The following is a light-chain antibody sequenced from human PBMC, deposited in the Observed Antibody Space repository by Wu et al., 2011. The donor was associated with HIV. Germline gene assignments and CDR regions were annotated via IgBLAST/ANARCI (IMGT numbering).Light chain of an antibody. CDR3: QQYGGAPFT. Sequence: EVVLTQSPATLSVSPGERATLSCRASQSIGSNLAWYQQTPGQAPRLVVYGASNRATGIPARFSGSGSGTDFTLTISSLEPEDFAVYYCQQYGGAPFTFGGGTKWRS. V-gene: IGKV3-15*01. CDR2: GAS. J-gene: IGKJ4*01. CDR1: QSIGSN.